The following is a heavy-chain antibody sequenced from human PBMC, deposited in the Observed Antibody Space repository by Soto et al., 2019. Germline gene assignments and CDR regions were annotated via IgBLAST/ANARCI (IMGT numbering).Heavy chain of an antibody. CDR3: ATAVYGDYGLDS. CDR1: GYTLTELS. CDR2: FDPEDGET. J-gene: IGHJ5*01. D-gene: IGHD4-17*01. Sequence: ASVKVSCKVSGYTLTELSMHWVRQAPGKGLEWMGGFDPEDGETIYAQKFQGRVTMTEDTSTDTAYMELSSLRSEDTAVYYCATAVYGDYGLDSWGQGTLVTVSS. V-gene: IGHV1-24*01.